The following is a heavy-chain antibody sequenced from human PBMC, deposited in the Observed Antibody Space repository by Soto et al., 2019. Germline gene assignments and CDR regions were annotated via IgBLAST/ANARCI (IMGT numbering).Heavy chain of an antibody. D-gene: IGHD3-22*01. CDR1: GGSISTTSHY. V-gene: IGHV4-39*02. CDR2: VYHTGNT. J-gene: IGHJ4*02. CDR3: ATLSYYDSSGYLDDY. Sequence: SETLSLTCIVSGGSISTTSHYWGWIRQPRGKGLEWIGSVYHTGNTFYNPSLKSRLTMSVDTSKNHFSLTLSSVTAADTAVYYCATLSYYDSSGYLDDYWGQGTLVPVSS.